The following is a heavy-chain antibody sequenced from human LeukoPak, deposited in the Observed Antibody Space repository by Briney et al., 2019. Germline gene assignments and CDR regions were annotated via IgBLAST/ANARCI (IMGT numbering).Heavy chain of an antibody. V-gene: IGHV3-7*04. CDR3: ARGDDFSGDY. CDR1: GFTFSTYW. D-gene: IGHD2-21*02. CDR2: IHPEGNEK. J-gene: IGHJ4*02. Sequence: PGGSLRLSCTASGFTFSTYWMSWVRQAPGEGLEWVANIHPEGNEKYHVDSVKGRSTISRDNAKNSLYLQMNSLRVEDTAVYYCARGDDFSGDYWGQGTLVTVSS.